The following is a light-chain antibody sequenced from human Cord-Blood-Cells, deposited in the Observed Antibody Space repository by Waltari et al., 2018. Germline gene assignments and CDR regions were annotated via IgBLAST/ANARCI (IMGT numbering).Light chain of an antibody. CDR1: QGISSY. Sequence: IQLTPSPSSLSASVGDRVTITCRASQGISSYLAWYQQKPGKAPKLLIYAASTLQSGVPSRFSGSGSGTDFTLTISSLQPEDFATYYCQQLNSYPPSITFGQGTRLEIK. CDR2: AAS. V-gene: IGKV1-9*01. CDR3: QQLNSYPPSIT. J-gene: IGKJ5*01.